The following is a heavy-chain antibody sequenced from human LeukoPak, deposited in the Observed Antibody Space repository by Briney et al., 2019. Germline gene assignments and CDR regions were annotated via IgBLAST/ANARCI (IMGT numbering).Heavy chain of an antibody. D-gene: IGHD2-15*01. J-gene: IGHJ4*02. CDR3: ARDRPGGSTLDY. V-gene: IGHV4-59*01. CDR2: IYYSGST. CDR1: GGSISSYC. Sequence: PSETLSLTCTVSGGSISSYCWSWIRQPPGKGLEWIGYIYYSGSTNYNPSLKSRVTISVDTSKNQFSLKLSSVTAADTAVYYCARDRPGGSTLDYWGQGTLVTVSS.